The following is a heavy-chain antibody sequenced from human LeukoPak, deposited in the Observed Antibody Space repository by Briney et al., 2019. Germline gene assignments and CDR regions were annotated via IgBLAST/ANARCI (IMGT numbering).Heavy chain of an antibody. D-gene: IGHD3-10*01. V-gene: IGHV3-30*04. CDR3: AKRGGGSNYYYYYMDV. J-gene: IGHJ6*03. Sequence: GRSLRLSCAASGFTFSSYVMHWVRQAPGKGLEWVAIISYDGSNEYCADSVKGRFTISRDNSKNTLYLQMNSLRAEDTAVYYCAKRGGGSNYYYYYMDVWGKGTTVTISS. CDR2: ISYDGSNE. CDR1: GFTFSSYV.